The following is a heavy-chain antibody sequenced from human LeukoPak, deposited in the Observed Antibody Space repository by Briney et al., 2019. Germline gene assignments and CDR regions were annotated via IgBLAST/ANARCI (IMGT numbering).Heavy chain of an antibody. J-gene: IGHJ3*02. D-gene: IGHD6-19*01. Sequence: GGSLRLSCAASGFTFSSYAMSWVRQAPGKGLEWVSAISGSGGSTYYADSVKGRFTISRDNSKNTLYLQMNSLRAEDTAVYYCARGLEQWLVRGAFDIWGQGTMVTVSS. CDR1: GFTFSSYA. CDR2: ISGSGGST. V-gene: IGHV3-23*01. CDR3: ARGLEQWLVRGAFDI.